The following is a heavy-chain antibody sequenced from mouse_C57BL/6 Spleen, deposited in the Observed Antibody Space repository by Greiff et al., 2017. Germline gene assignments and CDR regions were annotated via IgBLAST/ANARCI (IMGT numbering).Heavy chain of an antibody. CDR2: IHPSDSDT. Sequence: QVQLQQPGAELVKPGASVKVSCKASGYTFTSYWMHWVKQRPGQGLEWIGRIHPSDSDTNYNQKFKGKATLTVDKSSSTAYMQLSSLTSKDTAVYYCAILGYYGSSPFACWGQGTLVTGSA. CDR3: AILGYYGSSPFAC. D-gene: IGHD1-1*01. J-gene: IGHJ3*01. CDR1: GYTFTSYW. V-gene: IGHV1-74*01.